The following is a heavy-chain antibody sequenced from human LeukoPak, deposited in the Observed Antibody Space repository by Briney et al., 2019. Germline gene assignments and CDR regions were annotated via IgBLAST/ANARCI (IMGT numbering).Heavy chain of an antibody. CDR1: GFPFSDFS. D-gene: IGHD2-8*01. V-gene: IGHV3-23*01. J-gene: IGHJ4*02. CDR2: TNSGGATT. CDR3: AKQSYARSLGE. Sequence: GGSLRLSYATSGFPFSDFSMSWVRQAPGKGLEWISTTNSGGATTDYAESVKGRFTISRDNSKNILYLQMSSLRVEDTAMYYRAKQSYARSLGEGGPGTLVTVSS.